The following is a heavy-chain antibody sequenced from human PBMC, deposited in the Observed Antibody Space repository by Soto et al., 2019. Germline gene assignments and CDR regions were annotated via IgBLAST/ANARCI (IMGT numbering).Heavy chain of an antibody. D-gene: IGHD3-16*02. CDR1: GGLFSRYC. V-gene: IGHV4-59*08. CDR2: IYHSGST. CDR3: SIVRVLFNYY. J-gene: IGHJ6*01. Sequence: PEALSDRYTVYGGLFSRYCWIGFRLPPGKRLEWIGSIYHSGSTNYNPSLKSRVTISVDTSKNQFSLKLSSVTAADTAVYYCSIVRVLFNYY.